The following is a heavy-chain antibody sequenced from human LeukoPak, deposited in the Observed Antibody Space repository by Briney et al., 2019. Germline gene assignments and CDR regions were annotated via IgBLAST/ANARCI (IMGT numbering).Heavy chain of an antibody. V-gene: IGHV1-69*05. Sequence: SVKVSCKASGGTFSSYAISWVRQAPGQGLEWMGGIIPIFGTANYAQKFQGRVTMTRDMSTRTAFMEVSSLRSEDTAVYFCARDHSTVRGYYGSETFDISYMDVWGKGTTITVSS. CDR2: IIPIFGTA. CDR1: GGTFSSYA. D-gene: IGHD3-10*01. J-gene: IGHJ6*03. CDR3: ARDHSTVRGYYGSETFDISYMDV.